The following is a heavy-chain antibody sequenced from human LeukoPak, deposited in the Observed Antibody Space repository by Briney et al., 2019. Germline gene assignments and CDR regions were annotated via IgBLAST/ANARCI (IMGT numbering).Heavy chain of an antibody. D-gene: IGHD3-3*01. CDR3: AKEPWEGSGYLNY. CDR1: GFTFSSYA. V-gene: IGHV3-23*01. CDR2: ISGSGGST. Sequence: PGGSLRLSCAASGFTFSSYAMSWVRQAPGKGLEWVSAISGSGGSTYYADSVKGRFTISRDNSKNTLYLQMNSLKAEDTAIYYCAKEPWEGSGYLNYWGQGTLVTVSS. J-gene: IGHJ4*02.